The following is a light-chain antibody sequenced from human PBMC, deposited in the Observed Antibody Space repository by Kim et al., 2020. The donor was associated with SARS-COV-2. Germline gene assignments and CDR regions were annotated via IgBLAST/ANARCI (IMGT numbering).Light chain of an antibody. J-gene: IGLJ2*01. V-gene: IGLV3-1*01. Sequence: SLSPGQAASITCPGDKLGDKYACWYQQKPGQSPVLVIYQDSKRPSGIPERFSGSNSGNTATLTISGTQAMDEADYYCQAWDSSTRVFGGGTKLTVL. CDR1: KLGDKY. CDR2: QDS. CDR3: QAWDSSTRV.